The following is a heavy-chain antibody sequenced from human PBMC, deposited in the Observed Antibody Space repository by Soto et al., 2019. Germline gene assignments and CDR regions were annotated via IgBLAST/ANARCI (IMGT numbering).Heavy chain of an antibody. CDR2: IYYSGST. V-gene: IGHV4-39*01. D-gene: IGHD3-10*01. Sequence: PSETLSLTCTVSGGSISSSSYYWGWIRQPPGKGLEWIGSIYYSGSTYYNPSLKSRVTISVDTSKNQFSLKLSSVTAADTAVYYCARHKRRNYYGSGNDGMDVWGQGTTVTVSS. J-gene: IGHJ6*02. CDR1: GGSISSSSYY. CDR3: ARHKRRNYYGSGNDGMDV.